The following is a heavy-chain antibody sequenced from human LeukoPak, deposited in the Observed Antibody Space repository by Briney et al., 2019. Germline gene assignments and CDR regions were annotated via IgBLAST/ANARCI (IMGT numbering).Heavy chain of an antibody. J-gene: IGHJ4*02. CDR2: ISGNGDNT. D-gene: IGHD6-13*01. CDR3: AKDRHSSSWYSFFDY. V-gene: IGHV3-23*01. Sequence: GGSLRLSCAASGFTFSSYAMSWVRQAPGKGLEWVSAISGNGDNTYYADSVKGRFTISRDNSKNTLYLQMNSLRAEDTAVYYCAKDRHSSSWYSFFDYWGQGTLVTVSS. CDR1: GFTFSSYA.